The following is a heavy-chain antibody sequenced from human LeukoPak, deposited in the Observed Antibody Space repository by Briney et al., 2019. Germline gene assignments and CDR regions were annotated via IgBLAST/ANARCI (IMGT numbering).Heavy chain of an antibody. J-gene: IGHJ4*02. V-gene: IGHV3-48*01. D-gene: IGHD5-18*01. CDR2: ISSSSSVI. CDR1: GFTFSSYS. Sequence: WGSLRLSCAASGFTFSSYSMNWVRQAPGKGLEWVSYISSSSSVIDYADSVKGRFTISRDNAKNSLYLQMNSLRAEDTAFYYCARARGYSYGYSDYWGQGTLVTVSS. CDR3: ARARGYSYGYSDY.